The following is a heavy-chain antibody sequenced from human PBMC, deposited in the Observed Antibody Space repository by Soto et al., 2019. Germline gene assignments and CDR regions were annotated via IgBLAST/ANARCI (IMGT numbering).Heavy chain of an antibody. D-gene: IGHD3-3*01. CDR1: GGSIVSDTYY. Sequence: SETLSLTCTVSGGSIVSDTYYWTWIRHPPGMGLECIGSIYYSGKSYSHPSLRSRVTMSVDTSTGQFSLQLTSVTAADTAVYYCARGGVLRFLEWSPEAHDAFDVWGQGTTVTVSS. CDR3: ARGGVLRFLEWSPEAHDAFDV. CDR2: IYYSGKS. J-gene: IGHJ3*01. V-gene: IGHV4-30-4*01.